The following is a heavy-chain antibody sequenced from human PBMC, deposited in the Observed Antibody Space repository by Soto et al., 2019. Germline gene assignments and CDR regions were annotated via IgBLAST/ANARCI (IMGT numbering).Heavy chain of an antibody. CDR2: IDNGGSGT. Sequence: EVQPVESGGGSVQPGGSLRLSCPASGITLSHFWMHWVRQAPGKGLMWVARIDNGGSGTSYADFAKGRFTISKDDAKNALYLQMNSLRAEDTSLYYCTTTFEHWGRGTLVTVSS. CDR1: GITLSHFW. J-gene: IGHJ4*02. V-gene: IGHV3-74*01. CDR3: TTTFEH.